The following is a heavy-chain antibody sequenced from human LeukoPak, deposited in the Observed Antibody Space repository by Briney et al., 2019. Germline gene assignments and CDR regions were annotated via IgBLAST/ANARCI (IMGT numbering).Heavy chain of an antibody. V-gene: IGHV4-34*01. D-gene: IGHD1-14*01. CDR3: ARDLGEPLDY. CDR2: INHSGST. J-gene: IGHJ4*02. Sequence: PSETLSLTCAVYGGSFSGYYWSWIRQPPGKGLEWIGEINHSGSTNYNPSLKSRVTIPVDTSKNQFSLKLSSVTAADTAVYYCARDLGEPLDYWGQGTLVTVSS. CDR1: GGSFSGYY.